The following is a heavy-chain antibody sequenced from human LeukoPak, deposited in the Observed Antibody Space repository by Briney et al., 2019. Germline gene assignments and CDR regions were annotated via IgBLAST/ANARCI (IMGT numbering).Heavy chain of an antibody. Sequence: GESLKISCKGSGYSLTSYWIGWVRQMPGKGLEWMGIIYPGDSDTRYSPSFQGQVTISADKSISTAYVQWSSLKASDTAMYYCARQGGITMVRGVIDYWGQGTLVTVSS. D-gene: IGHD3-10*01. J-gene: IGHJ4*02. CDR1: GYSLTSYW. CDR2: IYPGDSDT. CDR3: ARQGGITMVRGVIDY. V-gene: IGHV5-51*01.